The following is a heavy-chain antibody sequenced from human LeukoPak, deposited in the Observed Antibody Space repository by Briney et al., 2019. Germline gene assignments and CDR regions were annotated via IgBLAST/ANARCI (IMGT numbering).Heavy chain of an antibody. Sequence: PGGSLRLSCAASGFTFSSYSMNWVRQAPGKGLEWLSCISGRSRFIYYADSVKGRFTISRDNAKNSLYLQMNSLRAEDTALYYCARVRSVGDNPHLLDVWGQGTMVIASS. J-gene: IGHJ3*01. D-gene: IGHD4-23*01. CDR3: ARVRSVGDNPHLLDV. CDR2: ISGRSRFI. V-gene: IGHV3-21*01. CDR1: GFTFSSYS.